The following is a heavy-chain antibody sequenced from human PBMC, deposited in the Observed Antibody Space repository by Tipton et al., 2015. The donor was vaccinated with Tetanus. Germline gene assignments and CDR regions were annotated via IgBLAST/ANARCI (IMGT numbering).Heavy chain of an antibody. J-gene: IGHJ4*02. CDR2: IHSGGNT. V-gene: IGHV3-53*01. Sequence: SLRLSCAASGFTVSSNYMTWVRQAPGKGLEWVSVIHSGGNTYYADSVKGRFTISRDNSKNTLYLQMNSLRAEGTAVYYCARVRGGLLPFGYWGQGTLVSASS. CDR3: ARVRGGLLPFGY. D-gene: IGHD1-26*01. CDR1: GFTVSSNY.